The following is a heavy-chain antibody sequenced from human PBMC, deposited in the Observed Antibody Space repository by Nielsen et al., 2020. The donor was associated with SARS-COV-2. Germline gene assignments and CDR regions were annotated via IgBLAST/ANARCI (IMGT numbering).Heavy chain of an antibody. D-gene: IGHD6-13*01. CDR3: ARDGYSSSWYISTSYFGY. J-gene: IGHJ4*02. Sequence: WIRQPPGKGLEWVSAISGSGGSTYYADSVKGRFTISRDNSKNTLYLQMNSLRAEDTAVYYCARDGYSSSWYISTSYFGYWGQGTLVTVSS. V-gene: IGHV3-23*01. CDR2: ISGSGGST.